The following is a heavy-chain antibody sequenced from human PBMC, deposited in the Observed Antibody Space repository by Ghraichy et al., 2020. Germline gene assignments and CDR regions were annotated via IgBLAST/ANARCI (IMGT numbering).Heavy chain of an antibody. CDR1: GDSLSSDY. V-gene: IGHV4-59*01. Sequence: SETLSLTCTVSGDSLSSDYWSWIRQPPGKGLECIGYTYYTGSNHYNTSLKSRITISLDRSKNQNSLRLRSVTAADKGGYYCAIGVSVKFYGMDVWGQGTTVSVSS. CDR3: AIGVSVKFYGMDV. CDR2: TYYTGSN. J-gene: IGHJ6*02.